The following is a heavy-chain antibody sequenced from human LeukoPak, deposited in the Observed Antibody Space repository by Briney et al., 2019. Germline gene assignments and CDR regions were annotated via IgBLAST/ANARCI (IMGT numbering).Heavy chain of an antibody. J-gene: IGHJ4*02. CDR3: ATAGYNGGWRNSDS. D-gene: IGHD6-19*01. CDR1: GGSISSGSYY. Sequence: PSQTLSLTCTVSGGSISSGSYYWSWIRQPAGKGLEWIGRIYTSGSTNYNPSLKSRVTMSVDTSKNQFSLKLNSVTAADTAVYYCATAGYNGGWRNSDSWGQGTLVTVSS. CDR2: IYTSGST. V-gene: IGHV4-61*02.